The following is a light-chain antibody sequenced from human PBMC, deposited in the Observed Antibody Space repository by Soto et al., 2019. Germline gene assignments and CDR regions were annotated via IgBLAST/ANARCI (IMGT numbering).Light chain of an antibody. V-gene: IGKV3-11*01. CDR2: DAS. CDR3: QQRSNEST. Sequence: EIVLTQSPATLSLSPGERATLSCRASQSVSSYLAWYQQKPGQAPRLLIYDASNKATGSPARFSGSGSGTDFTLTISSLEPEEFAVYYWQQRSNESTFGGGTKVEIK. CDR1: QSVSSY. J-gene: IGKJ4*01.